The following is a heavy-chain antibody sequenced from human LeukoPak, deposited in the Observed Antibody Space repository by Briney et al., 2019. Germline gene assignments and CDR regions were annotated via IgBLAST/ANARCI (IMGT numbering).Heavy chain of an antibody. Sequence: SVKVSCKASGGTFSSYAISWVRQAPGQGLEWMGGIIPIFGTANYAQKFQGRVTITADESTSTAYMELSSLRSEDTAVYYCARARQQLVIRGYYYGMDVWGQGTTVTVSS. CDR1: GGTFSSYA. J-gene: IGHJ6*02. CDR2: IIPIFGTA. CDR3: ARARQQLVIRGYYYGMDV. V-gene: IGHV1-69*13. D-gene: IGHD6-13*01.